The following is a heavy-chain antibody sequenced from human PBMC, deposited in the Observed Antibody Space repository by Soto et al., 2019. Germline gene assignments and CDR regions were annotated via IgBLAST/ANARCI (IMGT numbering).Heavy chain of an antibody. J-gene: IGHJ6*02. D-gene: IGHD2-8*02. Sequence: QVQLVESGGVVVQPGGSLRLSCTTSGVTFNTYGMHWVRQAPGKGLEWVAIIWYDGSNKYYADSVKGRFTISRDNSKNTLYLQMTRLRAEDTALYYSARGDCTSASCYSWPFNYGVDVWGQGTRVTVSS. CDR3: ARGDCTSASCYSWPFNYGVDV. V-gene: IGHV3-33*01. CDR2: IWYDGSNK. CDR1: GVTFNTYG.